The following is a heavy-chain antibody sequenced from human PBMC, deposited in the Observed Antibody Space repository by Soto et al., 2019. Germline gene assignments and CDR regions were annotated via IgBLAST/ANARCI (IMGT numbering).Heavy chain of an antibody. J-gene: IGHJ4*02. CDR3: GADTPAVGGWLDY. CDR1: GFTFMDAW. CDR2: FKSRAAGGTT. Sequence: EVQVVESGGGLVKPGGSLRLSCEASGFTFMDAWMNWVRQAPGKGLEWVARFKSRAAGGTTDYAAPVNGRFIISRDDSTNTLYLHMSSLQTEDTALYYCGADTPAVGGWLDYWGPGTLVTVSS. V-gene: IGHV3-15*07. D-gene: IGHD6-19*01.